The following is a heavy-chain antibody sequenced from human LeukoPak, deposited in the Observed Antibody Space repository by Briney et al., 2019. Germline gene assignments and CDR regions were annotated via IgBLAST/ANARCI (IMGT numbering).Heavy chain of an antibody. V-gene: IGHV2-5*02. CDR1: GFSLSTSGVG. Sequence: SGPTLVNPTQTLTLTCTFSGFSLSTSGVGVGWIRQPPGKALEWLALIYWDDDKRYSPPLKSRLTITKDTSKNQVVLTMTNMDPVDTATYYCAHSLAMVRGVIIPFDYWGQGTLVTASS. CDR2: IYWDDDK. J-gene: IGHJ4*02. D-gene: IGHD3-10*01. CDR3: AHSLAMVRGVIIPFDY.